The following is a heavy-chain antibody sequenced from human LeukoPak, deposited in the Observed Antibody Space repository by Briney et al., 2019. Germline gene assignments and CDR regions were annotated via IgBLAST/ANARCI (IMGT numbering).Heavy chain of an antibody. D-gene: IGHD2-2*01. J-gene: IGHJ6*02. CDR1: GGSISSYY. CDR2: IYTSGST. Sequence: SETLSLTCTVSGGSISSYYWSWIRQPAGKGLEWIGRIYTSGSTNYNPSLKSRVTMSVDTSKNQFSLKLSSVTAADTAVYYCARDQYCSSTSCYRYYGMDVWGQGTTVTVSS. V-gene: IGHV4-4*07. CDR3: ARDQYCSSTSCYRYYGMDV.